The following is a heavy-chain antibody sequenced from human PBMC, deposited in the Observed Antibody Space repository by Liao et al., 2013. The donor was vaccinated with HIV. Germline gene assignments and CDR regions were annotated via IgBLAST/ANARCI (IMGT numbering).Heavy chain of an antibody. CDR1: GGSFIPYH. V-gene: IGHV4-34*02. D-gene: IGHD1-26*01. J-gene: IGHJ6*03. Sequence: QVQLQQWGAGLLKPSETLSLTCAVNGGSFIPYHWTWIRQPPGKGLEWIGEINDSGSTNYNPSLKSRVTISVDTSKRQLSLNLSSVTAADTAVYYCAMGXPGATYYHYYMDVWGKGTTVTVSS. CDR3: AMGXPGATYYHYYMDV. CDR2: INDSGST.